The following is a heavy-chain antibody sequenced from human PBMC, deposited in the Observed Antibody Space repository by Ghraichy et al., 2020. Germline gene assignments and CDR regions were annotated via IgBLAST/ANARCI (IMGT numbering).Heavy chain of an antibody. V-gene: IGHV3-23*01. D-gene: IGHD3-3*01. CDR2: ISGSGGST. J-gene: IGHJ4*02. CDR3: AKSGGGRFLEWLLFDY. Sequence: LSLTCAASGFTFSSYAMSWVRQAPGKGLEWVSAISGSGGSTYYADSVKGRFTISRDNSKNTLYLQMNSLRAEDTAVYYCAKSGGGRFLEWLLFDYWGQGTLVTVSS. CDR1: GFTFSSYA.